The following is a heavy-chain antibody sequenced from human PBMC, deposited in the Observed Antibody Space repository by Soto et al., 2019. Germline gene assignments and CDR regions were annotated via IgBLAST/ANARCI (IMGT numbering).Heavy chain of an antibody. CDR1: GYTFTSYG. V-gene: IGHV1-18*01. Sequence: QVQLVQSGAEVKKPGASVKVSCKASGYTFTSYGISWVRQAPGQGLEWMGWISAYNGNTNYAQRLQDRVTMTTDTSTSPAYMELRSLRSDDTAVYYCARERSMVTGLFDYYYGMDVWGQGTTVTVSS. CDR3: ARERSMVTGLFDYYYGMDV. D-gene: IGHD5-18*01. J-gene: IGHJ6*02. CDR2: ISAYNGNT.